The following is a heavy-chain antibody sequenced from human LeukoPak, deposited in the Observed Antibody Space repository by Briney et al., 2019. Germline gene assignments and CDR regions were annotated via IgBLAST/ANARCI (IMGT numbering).Heavy chain of an antibody. CDR2: MNPNSGNT. CDR3: ARGGSTSDSSGYYFDY. Sequence: GASVKVSCKASGGTFSSYAISWVRQATGQGLEWMGWMNPNSGNTGYAQKFQGRVTITRNTSISTAYMELSSLRSEDTAVYYCARGGSTSDSSGYYFDYWGQGTLVTVSS. D-gene: IGHD3-22*01. V-gene: IGHV1-8*03. CDR1: GGTFSSYA. J-gene: IGHJ4*02.